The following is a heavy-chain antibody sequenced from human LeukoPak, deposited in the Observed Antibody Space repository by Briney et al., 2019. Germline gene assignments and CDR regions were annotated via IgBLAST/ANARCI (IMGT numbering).Heavy chain of an antibody. CDR3: ARRGSGYDLVGYFDY. CDR2: ISGSSSYI. Sequence: GGSLRLSCAVSGFTFSSYSMNWVRQAPGKGLEWVSFISGSSSYIYYADSVKGRFTISRDNAKNSLYLQVNSLRAEDTAVYYCARRGSGYDLVGYFDYWGQGTLVTVSS. D-gene: IGHD5-12*01. V-gene: IGHV3-21*01. CDR1: GFTFSSYS. J-gene: IGHJ4*02.